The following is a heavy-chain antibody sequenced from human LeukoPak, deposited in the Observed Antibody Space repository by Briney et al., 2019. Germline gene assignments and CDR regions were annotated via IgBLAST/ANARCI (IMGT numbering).Heavy chain of an antibody. V-gene: IGHV3-64*01. CDR2: ISSNGGSS. CDR3: ARETGYSYEYYFDH. J-gene: IGHJ4*02. D-gene: IGHD5-18*01. Sequence: GGSLRLSCAASGFTFSSYAMHRVRQAPGKGLEYVSAISSNGGSSYYANSVKGRFTISRDNSKNTLYLQMGSLRAEDMAVYYCARETGYSYEYYFDHWGQGTLVTVSS. CDR1: GFTFSSYA.